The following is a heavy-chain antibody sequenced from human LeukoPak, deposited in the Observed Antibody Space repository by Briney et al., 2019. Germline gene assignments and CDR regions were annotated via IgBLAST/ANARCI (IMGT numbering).Heavy chain of an antibody. CDR2: INHSGST. CDR1: GGSFSGYY. J-gene: IGHJ5*02. D-gene: IGHD3-10*01. V-gene: IGHV4-34*01. Sequence: SETLSLTCAVYGGSFSGYYWSWIRQPPGKGLEWIGEINHSGSTNYNPSLKSRVTISVDTSKNQFSLKLSSVTAADTAVYYCARVSYYGSGGYYPFDPWGQGTLVTVSS. CDR3: ARVSYYGSGGYYPFDP.